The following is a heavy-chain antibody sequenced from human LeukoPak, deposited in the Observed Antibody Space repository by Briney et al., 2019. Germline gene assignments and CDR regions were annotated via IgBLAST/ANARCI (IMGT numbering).Heavy chain of an antibody. CDR2: ISRNGGST. D-gene: IGHD6-19*01. Sequence: PGGSLRLSCSASGFTFSSLEMYWVRQAPGKGLEYVSAISRNGGSTYYADSVKGRFTISRDNSKNTLYLQMSSLRAEDTAVYYCVNQISGWVYWGQGTLVTVSS. CDR3: VNQISGWVY. CDR1: GFTFSSLE. V-gene: IGHV3-64D*06. J-gene: IGHJ4*02.